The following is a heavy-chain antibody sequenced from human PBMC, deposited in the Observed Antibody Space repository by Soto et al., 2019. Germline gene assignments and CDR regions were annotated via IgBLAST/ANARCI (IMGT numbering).Heavy chain of an antibody. CDR3: ASPVRGYDWWFDP. Sequence: SVKVSCKASGGTFSSYTISWVRQAPGQGLEWMGRIIPILGIANYAQNFQGRVTITADKSTSTAYMELSSLRSEDTAVYYCASPVRGYDWWFDPWGQGTLVTVSS. CDR1: GGTFSSYT. D-gene: IGHD5-12*01. J-gene: IGHJ5*02. CDR2: IIPILGIA. V-gene: IGHV1-69*02.